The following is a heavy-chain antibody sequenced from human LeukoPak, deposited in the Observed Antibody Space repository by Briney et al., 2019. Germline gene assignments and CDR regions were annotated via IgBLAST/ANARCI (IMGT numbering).Heavy chain of an antibody. J-gene: IGHJ4*02. D-gene: IGHD3-3*01. V-gene: IGHV3-7*01. Sequence: DSLKGRFTITRDNAQNSLYLQVNSLRADDTAVYYCARTLLSGYFFDHWGQGTMVTVSS. CDR3: ARTLLSGYFFDH.